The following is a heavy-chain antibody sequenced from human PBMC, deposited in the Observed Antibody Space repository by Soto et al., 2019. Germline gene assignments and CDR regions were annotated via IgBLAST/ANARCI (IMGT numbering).Heavy chain of an antibody. J-gene: IGHJ2*01. CDR2: ISGGGDRT. D-gene: IGHD3-16*01. CDR1: GFTFINHA. V-gene: IGHV3-23*01. Sequence: VPLLESGGGLVQPGGSLRLSCVGSGFTFINHAMNWVRQAPGKGLEWVSGISGGGDRTFDADSVKGRFTISRDNSKNTVNLQMNSLRADDTAVYYCARKVLGSTTRPDYWYFELWGRGTLVTVSS. CDR3: ARKVLGSTTRPDYWYFEL.